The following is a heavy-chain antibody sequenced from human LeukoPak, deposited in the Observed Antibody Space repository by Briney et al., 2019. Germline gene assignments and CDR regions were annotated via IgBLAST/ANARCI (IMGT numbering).Heavy chain of an antibody. CDR2: INPNSGDT. D-gene: IGHD2-21*02. V-gene: IGHV1-2*02. CDR1: GDIFTGYY. J-gene: IGHJ6*03. CDR3: ARDGVFRFEVGDVYYYYMDV. Sequence: ASVKVSCKASGDIFTGYYIHWVRQGPGQGLEWMGCINPNSGDTKYAQKFQGRVTMTRDTSNNTVYMDLTRLIFDDTAMYYCARDGVFRFEVGDVYYYYMDVWGKGTTVIISS.